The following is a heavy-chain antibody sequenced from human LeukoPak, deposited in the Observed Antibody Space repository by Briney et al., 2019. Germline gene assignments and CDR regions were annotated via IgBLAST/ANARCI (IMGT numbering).Heavy chain of an antibody. J-gene: IGHJ3*01. V-gene: IGHV4-59*01. CDR3: VRLQPNTGEWAFDV. CDR2: ISNSGST. D-gene: IGHD1-1*01. Sequence: SETLSLTCTVSGGSISSYYWSWIRQPPGEGPEWIGYISNSGSTNYNPSLKSRVTISVDTSKNQLSLKLSYVTAADTAVYHCVRLQPNTGEWAFDVWGQGTMVSVSS. CDR1: GGSISSYY.